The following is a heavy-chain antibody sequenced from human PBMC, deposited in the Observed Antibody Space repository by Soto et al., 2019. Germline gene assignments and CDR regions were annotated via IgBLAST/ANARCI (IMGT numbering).Heavy chain of an antibody. CDR1: GFTFSNAW. Sequence: GGFLRLSCAASGFTFSNAWRNWVRQAPGKGLEWVGRIKSKTDGGTTDYAAPVKGRFTISRDDSKNTLYLQMNSLKTEDTAVYYCTTEKAYDSSGYYPGSYDYWGQGTLVTVSS. D-gene: IGHD3-22*01. J-gene: IGHJ4*02. CDR2: IKSKTDGGTT. CDR3: TTEKAYDSSGYYPGSYDY. V-gene: IGHV3-15*07.